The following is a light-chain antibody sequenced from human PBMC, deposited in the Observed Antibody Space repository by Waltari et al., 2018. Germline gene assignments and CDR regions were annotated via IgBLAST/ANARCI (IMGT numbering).Light chain of an antibody. CDR2: DVS. CDR1: QNIGSQ. V-gene: IGKV3-11*01. Sequence: EMVLTQSPVILSLSPGERAALSCRASQNIGSQLAGYQQRPGQAPRLLIDDVSNRVTGSPARFSGSGSGTDFTLTISGLAPEETAVYYCQQRDSWPLTFGGGTKVEI. CDR3: QQRDSWPLT. J-gene: IGKJ4*01.